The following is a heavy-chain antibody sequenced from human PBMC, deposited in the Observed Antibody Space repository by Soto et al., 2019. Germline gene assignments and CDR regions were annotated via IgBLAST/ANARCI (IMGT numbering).Heavy chain of an antibody. CDR2: INQSGST. CDR3: ARTYSSSWSPFDY. J-gene: IGHJ4*02. D-gene: IGHD6-13*01. CDR1: GGSFSGYY. V-gene: IGHV4-34*01. Sequence: QVQLQKWGAGLLKPSETLSLTCAVYGGSFSGYYWRWIRQPPGKGLEWIGEINQSGSTNYNPSLKSRVTISVDTAKNQFALKLRSVTAADTAVYYCARTYSSSWSPFDYWCQGTLVTVSS.